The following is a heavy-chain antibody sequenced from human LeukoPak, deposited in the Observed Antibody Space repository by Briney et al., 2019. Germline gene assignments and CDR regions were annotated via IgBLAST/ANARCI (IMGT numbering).Heavy chain of an antibody. CDR1: EFTFISYA. Sequence: GGSLRLSCAASEFTFISYAMSWVRQAPGKGLEWVSGISGSGGRTYYADSVKGRFTISRDISKNTLYLQMSSLRAEDTAVYYCAKQGTDAFDYWGQGTLVTVSS. V-gene: IGHV3-23*01. CDR2: ISGSGGRT. J-gene: IGHJ4*02. CDR3: AKQGTDAFDY.